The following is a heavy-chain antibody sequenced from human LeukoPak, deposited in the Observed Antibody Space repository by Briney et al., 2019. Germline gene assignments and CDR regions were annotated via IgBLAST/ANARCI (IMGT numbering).Heavy chain of an antibody. V-gene: IGHV3-30-3*01. CDR1: GFTFSSYA. D-gene: IGHD2-21*01. CDR3: ARDGGENSRWLSYFDY. Sequence: GGSLRLSCAASGFTFSSYAMHWVRQAPGKGLEWVAVISYDGSNKYYADSVKGRFTISRDNSKNTLYLQMNSLRAEDTAVYYCARDGGENSRWLSYFDYWGQGTLVTVSS. J-gene: IGHJ4*02. CDR2: ISYDGSNK.